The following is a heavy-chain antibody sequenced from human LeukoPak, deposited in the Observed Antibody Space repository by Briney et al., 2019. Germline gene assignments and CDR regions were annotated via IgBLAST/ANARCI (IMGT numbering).Heavy chain of an antibody. CDR1: GGSISSYY. V-gene: IGHV4-4*07. CDR3: ARDAGYSSSWYLTNWFDP. J-gene: IGHJ5*02. Sequence: PSETLSLTCTVFGGSISSYYWSWIRQPAGKGLEWIGRIYTSGSTNHNPSLKSRVTMSVDTSKNQFSLKLSSVTAADTAVYYCARDAGYSSSWYLTNWFDPWGQGTLVTVSS. D-gene: IGHD6-13*01. CDR2: IYTSGST.